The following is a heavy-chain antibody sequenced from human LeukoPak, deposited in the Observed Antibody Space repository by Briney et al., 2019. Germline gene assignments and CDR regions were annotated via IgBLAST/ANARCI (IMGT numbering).Heavy chain of an antibody. V-gene: IGHV5-51*01. CDR2: IYPDESNI. J-gene: IGHJ4*02. CDR1: GYSFPTYW. CDR3: ARPPSRGYSSSFEY. Sequence: GESLKIPCKGSGYSFPTYWIAWVRQMLGKGLEWMGIIYPDESNIRYSPSFQGQVTISADKSISTAYLQWSSLKASDTAMYYCARPPSRGYSSSFEYWGQGTLVTVSS. D-gene: IGHD2-2*03.